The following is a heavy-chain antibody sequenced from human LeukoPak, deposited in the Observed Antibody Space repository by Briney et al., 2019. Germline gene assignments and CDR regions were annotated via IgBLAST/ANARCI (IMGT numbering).Heavy chain of an antibody. CDR1: GYTFTSYG. Sequence: GASVKVSRKASGYTFTSYGISWVRQAPGQGLEWMGWISAYNGNTNYAQKLQGRVTMTTDTSTSTAYMELRSLRSDDTAVYYCARDGIIAAAGIKDYWGQGTLVTVSS. J-gene: IGHJ4*02. V-gene: IGHV1-18*04. D-gene: IGHD6-13*01. CDR2: ISAYNGNT. CDR3: ARDGIIAAAGIKDY.